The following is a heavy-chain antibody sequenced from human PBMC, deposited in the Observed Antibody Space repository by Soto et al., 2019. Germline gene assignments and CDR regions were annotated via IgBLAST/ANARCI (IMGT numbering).Heavy chain of an antibody. CDR2: VIPISGTA. Sequence: QVQLVQSGAEVKKPGSSVKVSCKASGGIFSSYGINWVRQAPGQGLEWMGGVIPISGTANYAQKFQARVTITADESTSTAYMELSSLRSEDTAVYYCARWDSDWMPLGYWGQGTLVTVSS. CDR3: ARWDSDWMPLGY. D-gene: IGHD6-19*01. V-gene: IGHV1-69*12. J-gene: IGHJ4*02. CDR1: GGIFSSYG.